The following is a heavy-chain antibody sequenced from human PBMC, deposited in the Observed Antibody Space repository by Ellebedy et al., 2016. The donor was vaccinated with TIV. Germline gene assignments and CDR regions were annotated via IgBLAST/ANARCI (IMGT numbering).Heavy chain of an antibody. J-gene: IGHJ4*02. D-gene: IGHD5-24*01. Sequence: MPSETLSLTCTVSGDSISGYYWSWVRQPPGKGLEWIGYIHYTGTTNYNPSLKSRVTISLDTSKNQFSQNLNSVTAADTAVYYCTKTRGWLQPDFHYWGQGSLVTVSS. V-gene: IGHV4-59*01. CDR2: IHYTGTT. CDR3: TKTRGWLQPDFHY. CDR1: GDSISGYY.